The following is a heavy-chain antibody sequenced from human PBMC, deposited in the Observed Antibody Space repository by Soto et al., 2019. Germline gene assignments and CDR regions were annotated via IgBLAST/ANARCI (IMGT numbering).Heavy chain of an antibody. D-gene: IGHD6-13*01. CDR1: GFTFSSYG. V-gene: IGHV3-30*18. Sequence: QVQLVESGGGVVQPGRSLRLSCAASGFTFSSYGMHWVRQAPGKGLEWVAVISYDGSNKYYADSVKGRFTISRDNSKNTLYLQMNSLRAEDTAVYYFAKDFDVRRQSSSWYSGYYYAGMDVWGQGTKVTVSS. CDR3: AKDFDVRRQSSSWYSGYYYAGMDV. CDR2: ISYDGSNK. J-gene: IGHJ6*02.